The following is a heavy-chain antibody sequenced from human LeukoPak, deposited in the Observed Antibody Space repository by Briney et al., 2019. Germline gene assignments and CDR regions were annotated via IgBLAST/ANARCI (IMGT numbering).Heavy chain of an antibody. CDR2: FSYDGSDI. V-gene: IGHV3-30*18. CDR1: GFTFSNCG. CDR3: VKEQSSGGYRVADY. D-gene: IGHD6-19*01. Sequence: GGSLRLSCTASGFTFSNCGMHWVRQAPGKRLEWVAVFSYDGSDIYYGDSVKGRFTISRDISKNTLYLQMNSLRAEDTAVHYCVKEQSSGGYRVADYWGQGTLVTVSS. J-gene: IGHJ4*02.